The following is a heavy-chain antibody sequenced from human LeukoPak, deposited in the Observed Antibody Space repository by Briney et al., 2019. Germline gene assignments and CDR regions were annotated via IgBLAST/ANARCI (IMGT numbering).Heavy chain of an antibody. CDR2: TSGSGGST. Sequence: PGASLRLSCAASGFTFSNYAMNWVRQAPGKGLEWVSATSGSGGSTYYADSVKGRFTISRDNSKNTVYLQMNSLRAEDTAVYYCAKVLGYYYYGMDVWGQGTTVTVSS. J-gene: IGHJ6*02. D-gene: IGHD7-27*01. V-gene: IGHV3-23*01. CDR3: AKVLGYYYYGMDV. CDR1: GFTFSNYA.